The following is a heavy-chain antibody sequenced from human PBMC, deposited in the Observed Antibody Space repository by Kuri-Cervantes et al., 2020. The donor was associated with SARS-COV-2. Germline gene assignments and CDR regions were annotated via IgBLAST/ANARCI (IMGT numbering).Heavy chain of an antibody. Sequence: GGSLRLSCAASGFTVSSNYMSWVRQAPGKGLEWVSAISGSGGSTYYADSVKGRFTISRDNSKNTLYLQMNSLRAEDTAVYYCAKGDYDSSGYYYSLFDYWGQGTLVTVSS. CDR2: ISGSGGST. V-gene: IGHV3-23*01. J-gene: IGHJ4*02. D-gene: IGHD3-22*01. CDR3: AKGDYDSSGYYYSLFDY. CDR1: GFTVSSNY.